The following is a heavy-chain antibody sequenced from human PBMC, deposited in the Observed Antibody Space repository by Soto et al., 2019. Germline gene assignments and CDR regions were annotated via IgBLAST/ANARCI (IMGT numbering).Heavy chain of an antibody. Sequence: ASVSVSWKGCAYTIPSQCCSLVRQAPGQGLEWMGWISAYNGNTNYAQKLQGRATMTTDTSTSTAYMELRSLRSDDTAVYYCARNLGYYARSHNDSFSGMDLW. CDR1: AYTIPSQC. J-gene: IGHJ6*03. CDR2: ISAYNGNT. D-gene: IGHD3-22*01. V-gene: IGHV1-18*01. CDR3: ARNLGYYARSHNDSFSGMDL.